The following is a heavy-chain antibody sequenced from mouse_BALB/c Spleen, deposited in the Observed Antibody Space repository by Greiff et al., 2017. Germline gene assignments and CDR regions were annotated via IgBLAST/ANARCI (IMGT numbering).Heavy chain of an antibody. CDR3: ARFYYDFAMDY. J-gene: IGHJ4*01. CDR2: ILPGSGST. V-gene: IGHV1-9*01. D-gene: IGHD2-4*01. CDR1: GYTFSSYW. Sequence: VQLVESGAELMKPGASVKISCKATGYTFSSYWIEWVKQRPGHGLEWIGEILPGSGSTNYNEKFKGKATFTADTSSNTAYMQLSSLTSEDSAVYYCARFYYDFAMDYWGQGTSVTVSS.